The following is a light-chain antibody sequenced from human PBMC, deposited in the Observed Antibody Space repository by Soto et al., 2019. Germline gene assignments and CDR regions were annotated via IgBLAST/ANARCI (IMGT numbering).Light chain of an antibody. J-gene: IGKJ1*01. Sequence: DIQMTQSPSTLSASVGDRVSITCRASQSISSWLAWYQQKPGKAPKLLIYQASTLESGVTSNFSGSGSGTEFTLTISSPQPEDVANYECQQYNSYPWTFGQGTKVDVK. CDR2: QAS. V-gene: IGKV1-5*03. CDR3: QQYNSYPWT. CDR1: QSISSW.